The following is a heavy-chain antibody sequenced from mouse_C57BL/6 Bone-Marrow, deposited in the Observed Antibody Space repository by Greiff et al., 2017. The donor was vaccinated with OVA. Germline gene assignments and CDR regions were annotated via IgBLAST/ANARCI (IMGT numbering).Heavy chain of an antibody. CDR2: IRNKANGYTT. CDR1: GFTFTDYY. D-gene: IGHD1-1*01. J-gene: IGHJ1*03. CDR3: ASYNYRSYFDV. Sequence: EVQVVESGGGLVQPGGSLSLSCAASGFTFTDYYMSWVRQPPGKALEWLGFIRNKANGYTTEYSASVKGRFTISRDNTHSILYLQMNTLRAADSATCYCASYNYRSYFDVWGTGTTLTVSS. V-gene: IGHV7-3*01.